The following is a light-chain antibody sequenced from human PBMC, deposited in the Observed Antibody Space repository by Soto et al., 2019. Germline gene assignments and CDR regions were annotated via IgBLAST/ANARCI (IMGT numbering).Light chain of an antibody. V-gene: IGKV1-17*01. CDR2: ASS. CDR1: QAIKND. J-gene: IGKJ1*01. Sequence: DIQMTQSPSSLSASVGDRVTITCRASQAIKNDLVWYQQKPGKAPKRLIFASSSVQSGVPSRFSGSGSGTEFTLTISSLQPEDFATYYCLQHNSYPPWTFGQGTKVEIK. CDR3: LQHNSYPPWT.